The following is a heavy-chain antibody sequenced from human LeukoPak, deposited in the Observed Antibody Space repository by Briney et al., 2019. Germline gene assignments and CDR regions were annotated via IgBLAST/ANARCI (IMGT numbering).Heavy chain of an antibody. Sequence: TWETLSLTCTVSGGSISSHYWSWFRQTPGERPERIAFIYYSGTTNYNPSLKGRVTISIDSSKNQFSLKLSSVTAADTAIYYCARGTGFYDSSGHYYWGYFDSWGQGTLVPVSS. CDR1: GGSISSHY. CDR2: IYYSGTT. D-gene: IGHD3-22*01. J-gene: IGHJ4*02. CDR3: ARGTGFYDSSGHYYWGYFDS. V-gene: IGHV4-59*11.